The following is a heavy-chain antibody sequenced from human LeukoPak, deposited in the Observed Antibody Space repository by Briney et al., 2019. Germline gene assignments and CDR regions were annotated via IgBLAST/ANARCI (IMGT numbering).Heavy chain of an antibody. V-gene: IGHV4-59*01. J-gene: IGHJ3*01. Sequence: PSETLSLTCTVSGGSISTYYWSWIRQPPGKQLEWIGSISYTGSTDHSPSLRSRLTISVDTSNNQFSLRVTSVTAADTAVYYCARVISPYDAFDVWGQGTMVTVSS. CDR2: ISYTGST. CDR1: GGSISTYY. D-gene: IGHD2/OR15-2a*01. CDR3: ARVISPYDAFDV.